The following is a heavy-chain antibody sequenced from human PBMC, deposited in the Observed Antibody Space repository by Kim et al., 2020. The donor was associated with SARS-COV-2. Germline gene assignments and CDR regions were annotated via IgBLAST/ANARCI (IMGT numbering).Heavy chain of an antibody. CDR1: GFSLSTLGMC. Sequence: SGPTLVKPTQTLTLTCTFSGFSLSTLGMCVNWIRQPPGKALEWLARIDWDDDKYYSTSLKTRLTISKDTSKNQVVLTMTNMDPVDAATYYCARMGGQPGQIAAAGASYYYGMDVWGQGTTVTVSS. CDR2: IDWDDDK. CDR3: ARMGGQPGQIAAAGASYYYGMDV. D-gene: IGHD6-13*01. J-gene: IGHJ6*02. V-gene: IGHV2-70*11.